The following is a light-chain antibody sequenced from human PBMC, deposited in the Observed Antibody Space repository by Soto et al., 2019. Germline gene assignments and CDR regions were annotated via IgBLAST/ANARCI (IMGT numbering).Light chain of an antibody. V-gene: IGLV1-40*01. Sequence: QSVLTQPPSVSGAPGRRVTISCTGSSSNIGAGYDVHWYQQLPGAAPKLIISGNSNRHSGVPDRFSGSKSGTSASLAITGLQAEDEATYYCQSYDNTLTDAVVFGGGTKLTVL. CDR2: GNS. CDR3: QSYDNTLTDAVV. CDR1: SSNIGAGYD. J-gene: IGLJ2*01.